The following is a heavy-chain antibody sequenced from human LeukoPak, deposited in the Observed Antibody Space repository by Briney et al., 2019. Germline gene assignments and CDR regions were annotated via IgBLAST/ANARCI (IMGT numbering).Heavy chain of an antibody. J-gene: IGHJ4*02. CDR3: SRSLDY. Sequence: PGGSLRLSCAASGFTFANYWMDWVRQAPGKGLEWVANINQDGSEKFYVDSVKGRFTISRDSAKNSVYLQMNRLRAEDTAVYYCSRSLDYLGQGTLVTVSS. CDR2: INQDGSEK. V-gene: IGHV3-7*01. CDR1: GFTFANYW.